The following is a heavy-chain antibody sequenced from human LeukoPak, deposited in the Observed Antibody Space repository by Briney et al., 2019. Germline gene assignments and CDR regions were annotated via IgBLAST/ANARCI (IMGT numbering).Heavy chain of an antibody. CDR1: GFTVSSNY. D-gene: IGHD1-26*01. V-gene: IGHV3-53*01. CDR2: IYSGGST. CDR3: ARDNGYSGSYYY. Sequence: GGSLRLSCAASGFTVSSNYMSWVRQAPGKGLEWVSVIYSGGSTYYADSVEGRFTISRDNSKNTLYLQMNSLRAEDTAVYYCARDNGYSGSYYYWGQGTLVTVSS. J-gene: IGHJ4*02.